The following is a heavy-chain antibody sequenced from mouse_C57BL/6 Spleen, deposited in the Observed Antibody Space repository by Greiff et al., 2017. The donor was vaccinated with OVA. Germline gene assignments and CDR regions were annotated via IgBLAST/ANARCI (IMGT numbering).Heavy chain of an antibody. D-gene: IGHD1-1*02. CDR1: GYTFTSYW. V-gene: IGHV1-52*01. CDR3: ARKLWWYFDV. CDR2: IDPSDSAT. Sequence: VQLQQPGAELVRPGSSVKLSCKASGYTFTSYWMHWVKQRPIQGLEWIGNIDPSDSATHYNQKFKDKATLTVDKSSSTAYMQLSSLASEDSAVYYCARKLWWYFDVWGTGTTVTVSS. J-gene: IGHJ1*03.